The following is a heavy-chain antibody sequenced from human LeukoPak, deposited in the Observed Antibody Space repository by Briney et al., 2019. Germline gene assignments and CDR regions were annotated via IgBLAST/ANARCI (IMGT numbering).Heavy chain of an antibody. V-gene: IGHV3-23*01. CDR2: ISGSGGST. CDR3: AKDRAAALRYFDWLVDY. Sequence: GGSLRLSCAASGFTFSSYSMNWVRQAPGKGLEWVSAISGSGGSTYYADSVKGRFTISRDNSKNTLYLQMNSLRAEDTAVYYCAKDRAAALRYFDWLVDYWGQGTLVTVSS. J-gene: IGHJ4*02. D-gene: IGHD3-9*01. CDR1: GFTFSSYS.